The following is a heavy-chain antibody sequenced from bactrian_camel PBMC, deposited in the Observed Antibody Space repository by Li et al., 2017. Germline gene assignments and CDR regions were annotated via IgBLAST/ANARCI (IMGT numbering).Heavy chain of an antibody. D-gene: IGHD3*01. J-gene: IGHJ4*01. CDR1: GFTSRDYV. Sequence: VQLVESGGGSVQPGGSLVLSCAASGFTSRDYVMTWVRQAPGKGLEWVSSIIGGGTSSYYADSVKGRFTISRDNAKNTVYLQINGLKSEDTALYYCALDPYTLWVYGSWGQGTQVTVS. V-gene: IGHV3S40*01. CDR2: IIGGGTSS. CDR3: ALDPYTLWVYGS.